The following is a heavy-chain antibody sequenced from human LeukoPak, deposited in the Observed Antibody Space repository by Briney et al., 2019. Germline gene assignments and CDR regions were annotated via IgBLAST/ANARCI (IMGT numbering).Heavy chain of an antibody. D-gene: IGHD3-10*01. CDR2: IYHSGGT. CDR1: GYSISSGYY. CDR3: AKSSGSLFDP. V-gene: IGHV4-38-2*02. J-gene: IGHJ5*02. Sequence: SETLSLTCTVSGYSISSGYYWGWIRQPPGKGLEWIGSIYHSGGTYYNPSLKSRVTMSVDTSKNQFSLKLSSVTAADTAVYYCAKSSGSLFDPWGQGTLVTVSS.